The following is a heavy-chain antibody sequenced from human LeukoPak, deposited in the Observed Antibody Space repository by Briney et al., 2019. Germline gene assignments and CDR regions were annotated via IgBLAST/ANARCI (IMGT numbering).Heavy chain of an antibody. CDR3: ARDHMPYDYAPAGVN. Sequence: ASVKVSCKASGYTFTSYGISWVRRAPGQGLEWMGWISAYNGNTNYAQKLQGRVTMTTDTSTSTAYMELRSLRSDDTAVYYCARDHMPYDYAPAGVNWGQGTLVTVSS. CDR1: GYTFTSYG. CDR2: ISAYNGNT. V-gene: IGHV1-18*01. J-gene: IGHJ4*02. D-gene: IGHD4-17*01.